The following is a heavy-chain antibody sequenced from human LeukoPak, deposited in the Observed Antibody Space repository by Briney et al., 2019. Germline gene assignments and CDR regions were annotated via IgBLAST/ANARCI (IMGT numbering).Heavy chain of an antibody. Sequence: GGSLRLSCAASGFTLSDHYMDWVRQAPGKGLEWVGRIRSKANSYATAYAASVKGRFTISRDDSKNTAYLQMNSLKTEDTAVYYCTRLGAFDIWGQGTMVTVSS. J-gene: IGHJ3*02. CDR1: GFTLSDHY. CDR2: IRSKANSYAT. CDR3: TRLGAFDI. V-gene: IGHV3-73*01.